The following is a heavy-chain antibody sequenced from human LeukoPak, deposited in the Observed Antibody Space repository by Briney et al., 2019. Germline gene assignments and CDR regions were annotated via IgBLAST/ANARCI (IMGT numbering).Heavy chain of an antibody. CDR1: GFSFSDYY. D-gene: IGHD4-23*01. V-gene: IGHV3-11*01. CDR3: ASTAVVATDH. Sequence: TGGSLRLSCAASGFSFSDYYMSWIRQAPGKGLEWVLYISSTGTTVYYADSVKGRFTISRDNAKNLLYLQMNSLRAEDTAVYYCASTAVVATDHWGQGTLVTVSS. J-gene: IGHJ4*02. CDR2: ISSTGTTV.